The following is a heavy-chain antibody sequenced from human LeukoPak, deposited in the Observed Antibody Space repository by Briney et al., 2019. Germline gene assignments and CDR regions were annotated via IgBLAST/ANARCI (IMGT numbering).Heavy chain of an antibody. J-gene: IGHJ3*02. CDR1: GFTVSSNY. CDR3: ARDRAFDI. CDR2: IYSGGST. V-gene: IGHV3-53*01. Sequence: QTGGSLRLSCAASGFTVSSNYMSWVRQAPGKGLEWGSVIYSGGSTYYADSVKGRFTISRDNSKNTLYLQMNSLRAEDTAVYYCARDRAFDIWGQGTMVTVSS.